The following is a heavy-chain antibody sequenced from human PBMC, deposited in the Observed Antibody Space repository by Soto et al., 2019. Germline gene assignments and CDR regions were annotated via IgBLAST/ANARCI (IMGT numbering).Heavy chain of an antibody. CDR2: IYCSGIX. J-gene: IGHJ4*02. Sequence: SETLSLTCTVSGGSINRSSFYWGWIRQPPGKCLEWMGSIYCSGIXXNNPSLKXXVTICVDTSNXQFSLXLISVTAADTAIYYCARHSGEAWLDYWGQGTLVTVXX. D-gene: IGHD1-26*01. V-gene: IGHV4-39*01. CDR3: ARHSGEAWLDY. CDR1: GGSINRSSFY.